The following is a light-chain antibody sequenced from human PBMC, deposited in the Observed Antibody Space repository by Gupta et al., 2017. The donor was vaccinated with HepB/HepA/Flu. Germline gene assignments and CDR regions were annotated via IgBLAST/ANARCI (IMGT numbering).Light chain of an antibody. CDR2: DAS. J-gene: IGKJ1*01. V-gene: IGKV3-11*01. Sequence: EIVLTQSPATLSLSPGERATLSCRASQSVSSYLAWYQQKPGQAPRLLIYDASNRATGLPARFSGSASGTDFTLTISSRDPEDFAVYYCQHRSNWPRLTFGQGTKVEIK. CDR1: QSVSSY. CDR3: QHRSNWPRLT.